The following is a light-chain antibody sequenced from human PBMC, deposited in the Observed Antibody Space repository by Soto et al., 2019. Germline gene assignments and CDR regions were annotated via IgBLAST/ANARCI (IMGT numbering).Light chain of an antibody. V-gene: IGLV2-14*01. CDR2: DVS. Sequence: QSFLDHPASLAGSPGQWVTISCTGNSRVVGGYNYVSWYQQHPGKAPKLMIYDVSNRPSGVSNRFSGSKSVNTASLTISGLQAEDEADYYCSSYTSSSTYVFGPGTKVTV. CDR1: SRVVGGYNY. J-gene: IGLJ1*01. CDR3: SSYTSSSTYV.